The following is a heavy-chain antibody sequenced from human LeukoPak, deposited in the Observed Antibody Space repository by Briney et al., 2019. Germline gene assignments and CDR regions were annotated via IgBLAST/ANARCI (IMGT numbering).Heavy chain of an antibody. J-gene: IGHJ3*02. V-gene: IGHV4-59*08. CDR1: GXSFSGYY. Sequence: PSETLSLTCAVYGXSFSGYYWSWIRQPPGKGLEWIGYIYDSGSTNYNPSLKSRVTMLVDMSKTQFSLKLSSVTAADTAVYYCARRRRIAVAGRSGDAFDIWGQGTMVTISS. CDR2: IYDSGST. D-gene: IGHD6-19*01. CDR3: ARRRRIAVAGRSGDAFDI.